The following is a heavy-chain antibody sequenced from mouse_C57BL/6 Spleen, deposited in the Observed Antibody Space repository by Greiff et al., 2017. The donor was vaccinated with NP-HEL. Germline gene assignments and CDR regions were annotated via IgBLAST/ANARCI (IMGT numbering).Heavy chain of an antibody. D-gene: IGHD1-1*01. CDR1: GYSFTDYN. J-gene: IGHJ1*03. CDR3: ARGGEDYGSSYGGWYFDV. CDR2: INPNYGTT. V-gene: IGHV1-39*01. Sequence: EVKLMESGPELVKPGASVKISCKASGYSFTDYNMNWVKQSNGKSLEWIGVINPNYGTTSYNQKFKGKATLTVDQSSSTAYMQLNSLTSEDSAVYYCARGGEDYGSSYGGWYFDVWGTGTTVTVSS.